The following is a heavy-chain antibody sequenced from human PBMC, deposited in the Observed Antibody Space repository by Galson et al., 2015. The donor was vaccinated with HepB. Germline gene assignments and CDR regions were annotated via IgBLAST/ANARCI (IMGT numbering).Heavy chain of an antibody. CDR1: GFSFRDYW. J-gene: IGHJ4*02. CDR3: VRAVDS. V-gene: IGHV3-7*01. CDR2: INRDGSVT. Sequence: SLRLSCAVSGFSFRDYWMSWVRQAPGKGLEWVANINRDGSVTYYVDSVRGRFTISRDDAKNSLHLQMSNLRVEDTALYYCVRAVDSWGQGTLVTVSS.